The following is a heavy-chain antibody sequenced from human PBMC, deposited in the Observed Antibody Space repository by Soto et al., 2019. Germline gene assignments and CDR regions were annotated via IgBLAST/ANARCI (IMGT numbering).Heavy chain of an antibody. D-gene: IGHD2-15*01. Sequence: QVQLVQSGAEVKKPGASVKVSCKASGYTFSNYYMHWVRQAPGQGLEWVGLINPSGGSTSYAQKFQGRVTMTRDTSTSTVYMELTSLRSEDTAVYYCARGAIVVVVAAYPNAPLDPWGQGTLVTVSS. CDR2: INPSGGST. V-gene: IGHV1-46*01. CDR3: ARGAIVVVVAAYPNAPLDP. CDR1: GYTFSNYY. J-gene: IGHJ5*02.